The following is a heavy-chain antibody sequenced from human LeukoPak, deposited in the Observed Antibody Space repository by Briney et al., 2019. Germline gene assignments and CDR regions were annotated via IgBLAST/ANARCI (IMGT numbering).Heavy chain of an antibody. CDR3: AREGWIQLWLRYFDY. CDR1: GGSISSSSYY. V-gene: IGHV4-39*07. J-gene: IGHJ4*02. D-gene: IGHD5-18*01. CDR2: IYYSGST. Sequence: KTSETLSLTCTVSGGSISSSSYYWGWIRQPPGKGLEWIGSIYYSGSTYYNPSLKSRVTISVDTSKNQFSLKLSSVTAADTAVYYCAREGWIQLWLRYFDYWGQGTLVTVSS.